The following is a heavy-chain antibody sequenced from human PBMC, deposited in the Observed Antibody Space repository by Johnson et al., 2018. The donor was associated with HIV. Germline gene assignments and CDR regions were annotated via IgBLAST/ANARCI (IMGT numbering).Heavy chain of an antibody. J-gene: IGHJ3*02. Sequence: VQLVESGGDVVQPGRSLRLSCAASGFSFSTYGMHWVRQAPEKGLEWVADIKYDGSEKHSADSVKGRFTISRDNSKNTLYLQMNSLRAEDTAVYYCAIFSTDPPDAFDIWGQGTMVTVSS. CDR1: GFSFSTYG. D-gene: IGHD2/OR15-2a*01. V-gene: IGHV3-33*01. CDR2: IKYDGSEK. CDR3: AIFSTDPPDAFDI.